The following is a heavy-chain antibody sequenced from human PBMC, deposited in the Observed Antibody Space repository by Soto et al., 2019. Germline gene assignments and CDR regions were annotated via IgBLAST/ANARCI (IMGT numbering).Heavy chain of an antibody. V-gene: IGHV2-70*01. CDR2: IDWDDDK. CDR3: VRVVSTVNWFDP. Sequence: GSAPTLVNPTQTLTLTCTFSGLSLSTSGMCVSWIRQPPGKALEWLALIDWDDDKYYSTSLKTRLNISKDTSKNQVGLTMTNMDPVDTATYYCVRVVSTVNWFDPWGQGSLVTV. J-gene: IGHJ5*02. D-gene: IGHD4-4*01. CDR1: GLSLSTSGMC.